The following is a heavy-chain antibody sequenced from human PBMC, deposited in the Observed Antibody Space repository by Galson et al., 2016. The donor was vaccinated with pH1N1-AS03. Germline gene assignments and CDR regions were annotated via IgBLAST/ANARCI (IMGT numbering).Heavy chain of an antibody. CDR3: ARDRHYYDYIWGTYRYDWYFAL. D-gene: IGHD3-16*02. V-gene: IGHV3-33*01. CDR1: GFTFSSHG. CDR2: IRHDGSEK. Sequence: SLRLSCAASGFTFSSHGMHWVRQTPGKGLEWVAVIRHDGSEKYYADSVKGRFTISRDNSKNTLYLQMNSLRAEDTAVYYCARDRHYYDYIWGTYRYDWYFALWCRGPLVTVSS. J-gene: IGHJ2*01.